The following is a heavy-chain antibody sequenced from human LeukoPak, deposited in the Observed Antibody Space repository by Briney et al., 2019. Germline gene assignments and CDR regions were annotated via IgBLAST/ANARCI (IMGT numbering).Heavy chain of an antibody. J-gene: IGHJ4*02. V-gene: IGHV3-21*01. CDR3: ARDRV. Sequence: PGGSLRLSCAASGFTFSSYTMNWVRRAPGKGLEWVSSISSSSTYIYYADSVKGRFTISRDNAKNSVYLQMNSLRADDTAVYYCARDRVGGQGTLVTVSS. CDR2: ISSSSTYI. CDR1: GFTFSSYT.